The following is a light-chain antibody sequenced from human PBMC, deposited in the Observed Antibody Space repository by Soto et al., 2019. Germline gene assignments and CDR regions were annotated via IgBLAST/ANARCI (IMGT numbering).Light chain of an antibody. CDR2: GAS. CDR1: QSISNY. V-gene: IGKV1-39*01. CDR3: KHYGGMWV. J-gene: IGKJ1*01. Sequence: DIQMTQSPFSLPASVGDRVNITCRASQSISNYLNWYQQKPGRAPSLLIHGASSLQGGVPSRFSGSGSGTDFTLTISSLHPDDFATYWCKHYGGMWVFGQGTKVE.